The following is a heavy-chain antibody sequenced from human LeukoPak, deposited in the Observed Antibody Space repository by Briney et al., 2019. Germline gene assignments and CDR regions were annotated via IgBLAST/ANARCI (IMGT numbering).Heavy chain of an antibody. CDR1: GGSFSGYY. D-gene: IGHD3-22*01. Sequence: SETLSLTCAAYGGSFSGYYWSWIRQPPGKGLEWIGEINHSGSTNYNPSLKSRVTISVDTSKNQFSLKLSSVTAADTAVYYCASFDYDSSGQSDHWGQGTMVTVSS. V-gene: IGHV4-34*01. CDR3: ASFDYDSSGQSDH. J-gene: IGHJ3*01. CDR2: INHSGST.